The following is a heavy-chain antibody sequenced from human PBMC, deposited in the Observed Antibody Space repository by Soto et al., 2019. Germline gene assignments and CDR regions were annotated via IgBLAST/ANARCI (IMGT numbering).Heavy chain of an antibody. CDR2: ISSSSSYI. CDR1: GFTFSSYS. Sequence: GGSLRLSCAASGFTFSSYSMNWVRQAPGKGLEWVSSISSSSSYIYYADSVKGRFTISRDNAKNSLYLQMNSLRAEDTAVYYCERPTKHHSYYYGMDVWGQGTTVTVSS. CDR3: ERPTKHHSYYYGMDV. J-gene: IGHJ6*02. D-gene: IGHD2-8*01. V-gene: IGHV3-21*01.